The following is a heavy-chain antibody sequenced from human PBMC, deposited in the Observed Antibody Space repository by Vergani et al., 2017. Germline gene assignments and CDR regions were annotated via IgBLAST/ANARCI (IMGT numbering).Heavy chain of an antibody. CDR2: IKQDGSAK. Sequence: EVQLVESGGGLVQPGGSLRLSCAASGFTFSSYWMSWVRQAPGKGLEWVANIKQDGSAKYYVDSVKGRFTISRDNAKNSLYLQMNSLRAEDTAVYYCARDYDSSGYYFNYFDYWGQGTLVTVSS. V-gene: IGHV3-7*03. D-gene: IGHD3-22*01. CDR1: GFTFSSYW. CDR3: ARDYDSSGYYFNYFDY. J-gene: IGHJ4*02.